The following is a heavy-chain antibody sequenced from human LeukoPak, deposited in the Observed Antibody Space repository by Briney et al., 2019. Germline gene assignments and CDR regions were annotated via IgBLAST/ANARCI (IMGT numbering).Heavy chain of an antibody. CDR2: ISSSSSYI. V-gene: IGHV3-21*01. J-gene: IGHJ5*02. D-gene: IGHD3-3*01. Sequence: GGSLRLYCAASVFTLSSYSMKWVRQAQWKGLEWVSSISSSSSYIYYADSVKGRFAISRDNAKNSLYLQMNSLRAEDTAVYYCASSGWYYDFWSGLNWFDPWGQGTLVTVSS. CDR1: VFTLSSYS. CDR3: ASSGWYYDFWSGLNWFDP.